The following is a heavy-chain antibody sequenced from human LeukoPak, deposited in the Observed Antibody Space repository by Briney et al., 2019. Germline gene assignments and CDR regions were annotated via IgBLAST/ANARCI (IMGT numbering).Heavy chain of an antibody. CDR2: INHSGGT. J-gene: IGHJ4*02. V-gene: IGHV4-34*01. Sequence: SETLSLTCGVSGASFSGYYWSWIRQPPGKGREGIGEINHSGGTNYNPSLKSRVTISVDTSKKQFSLNLRSVPAEDTAVYYCATDRYYGSGSYYKFDYWGQGTLVTVSS. CDR3: ATDRYYGSGSYYKFDY. CDR1: GASFSGYY. D-gene: IGHD3-10*01.